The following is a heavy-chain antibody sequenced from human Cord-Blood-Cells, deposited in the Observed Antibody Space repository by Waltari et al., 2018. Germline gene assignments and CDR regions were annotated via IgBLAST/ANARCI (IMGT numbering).Heavy chain of an antibody. D-gene: IGHD6-13*01. Sequence: QVQLQQWGAGLFKPSETMSLTCAVYGGSFSGYYWSWIRQPPGKGLEWIGEIKHRRSTTYNPSRKCRVTRSVDTSQNQFSLKLRSLTAADTAVYYCARGEIIAASYYFDYWGQGTLVTVSS. J-gene: IGHJ4*02. V-gene: IGHV4-34*01. CDR2: IKHRRST. CDR3: ARGEIIAASYYFDY. CDR1: GGSFSGYY.